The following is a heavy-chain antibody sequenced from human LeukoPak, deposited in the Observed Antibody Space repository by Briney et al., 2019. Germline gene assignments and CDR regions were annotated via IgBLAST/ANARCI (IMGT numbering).Heavy chain of an antibody. CDR1: DFIITRYS. V-gene: IGHV3-48*02. D-gene: IGHD1-26*01. CDR3: ARDGVGASPGDVFDV. Sequence: PGGSLRLSCEASDFIITRYSMNWVRLAPGRGLEWVSFIIGVTTAKYADSVKGRFTVSRDNAKNSVYLQKNRLRDEDTAVYYCARDGVGASPGDVFDVWGQGTMVTVSS. CDR2: IIGVTTA. J-gene: IGHJ3*01.